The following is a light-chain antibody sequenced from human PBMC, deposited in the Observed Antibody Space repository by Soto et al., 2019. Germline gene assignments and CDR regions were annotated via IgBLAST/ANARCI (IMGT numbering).Light chain of an antibody. CDR2: DAF. Sequence: EIVLTQSPATLSLSPGERATLSCRASQSVDSYLAWYQQKTGQAPRLVIFDAFNRATGIPARFSGSGSGTDFTLTISSLEPEDFAVYYCQQHSDRLTFGGGTRVEI. J-gene: IGKJ4*01. V-gene: IGKV3-11*01. CDR3: QQHSDRLT. CDR1: QSVDSY.